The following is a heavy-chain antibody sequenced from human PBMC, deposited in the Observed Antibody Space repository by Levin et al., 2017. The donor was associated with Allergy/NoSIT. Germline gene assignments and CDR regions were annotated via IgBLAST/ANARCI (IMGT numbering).Heavy chain of an antibody. J-gene: IGHJ3*02. CDR1: GFTFSSYG. CDR2: IWYDGSNK. D-gene: IGHD3-10*01. Sequence: GESLKISCAASGFTFSSYGMHWVRQAPGKGLEWVAVIWYDGSNKYYADSVKGRFTISRDNSKNTLYLQMNSLRAEDTAVYYCAGSASKAFDIWGQGTMVTVSS. CDR3: AGSASKAFDI. V-gene: IGHV3-33*01.